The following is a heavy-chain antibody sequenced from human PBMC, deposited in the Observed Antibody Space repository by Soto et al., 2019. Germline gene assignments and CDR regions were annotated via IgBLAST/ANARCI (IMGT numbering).Heavy chain of an antibody. CDR2: INAGNGNT. CDR1: GYTFTGYY. CDR3: ATTIGRGYYFDY. D-gene: IGHD1-1*01. J-gene: IGHJ4*02. Sequence: ASVKVSCKASGYTFTGYYMHWVRQAPGQRLEWMGWINAGNGNTKYSQKFQGRVTITRDTSASTAYMELSSLRSEDTAVYYCATTIGRGYYFDYWGQGTLVTVSS. V-gene: IGHV1-3*01.